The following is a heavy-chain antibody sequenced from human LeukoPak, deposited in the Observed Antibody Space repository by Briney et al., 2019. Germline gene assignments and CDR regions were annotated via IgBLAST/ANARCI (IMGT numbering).Heavy chain of an antibody. Sequence: PGGSLRLSCAASGLTFSSYAMTWVRQAPGKGLEWVSAISGSGDSTYYADSVKGRFTISRDNSKNTLYLQMISLRAEDTAVYYCAKGGNIVVVPAAMQWGQGTLVTVSS. V-gene: IGHV3-23*01. CDR2: ISGSGDST. CDR1: GLTFSSYA. J-gene: IGHJ4*02. D-gene: IGHD2-2*01. CDR3: AKGGNIVVVPAAMQ.